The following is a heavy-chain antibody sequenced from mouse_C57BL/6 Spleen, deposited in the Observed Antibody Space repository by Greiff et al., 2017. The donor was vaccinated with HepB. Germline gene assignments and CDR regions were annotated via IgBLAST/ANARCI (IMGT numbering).Heavy chain of an antibody. CDR2: RSNDGSN. D-gene: IGHD2-4*01. Sequence: ESGPGLVKPSQSLSLTCPVSGYSITSCYYWNWIRQLPGNKLEWVGYRSNDGSNNYNPSLKNQNTITRDTSENQFFLKLNYVTTEDTATYYCARICYDYDGFAYWGQGTLVTVSA. CDR1: GYSITSCYY. J-gene: IGHJ3*01. CDR3: ARICYDYDGFAY. V-gene: IGHV3-6*01.